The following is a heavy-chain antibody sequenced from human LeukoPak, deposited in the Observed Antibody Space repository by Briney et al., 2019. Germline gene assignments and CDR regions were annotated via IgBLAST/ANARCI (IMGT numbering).Heavy chain of an antibody. J-gene: IGHJ5*02. CDR2: ISAYNGNT. Sequence: GASVKVSCKASGYTFTSYGISWVRQAPGQGLEWMGWISAYNGNTNYAQKLQGRVTLTTDTSTSTAYMELRSLRSDDTAVYYCARDAAADLSYNWFDPWGQGTLVTVSS. D-gene: IGHD6-13*01. V-gene: IGHV1-18*01. CDR1: GYTFTSYG. CDR3: ARDAAADLSYNWFDP.